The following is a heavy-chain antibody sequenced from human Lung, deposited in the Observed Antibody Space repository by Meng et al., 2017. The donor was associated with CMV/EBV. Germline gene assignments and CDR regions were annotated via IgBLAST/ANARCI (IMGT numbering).Heavy chain of an antibody. J-gene: IGHJ6*01. CDR2: IYPDDSDT. D-gene: IGHD4-23*01. Sequence: GEXXKISCKGSGYRFTSYWIGWVRQMPGKGLDWMGIIYPDDSDTRYSPSFQGQVTISADKSISTAYLQWRSLKASDTAIYYCARLGVTRAVGYYYYAMDVWXQGNXVHGSS. V-gene: IGHV5-51*01. CDR3: ARLGVTRAVGYYYYAMDV. CDR1: GYRFTSYW.